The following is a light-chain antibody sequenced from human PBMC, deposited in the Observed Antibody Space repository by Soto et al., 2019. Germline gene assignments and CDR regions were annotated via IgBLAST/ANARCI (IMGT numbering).Light chain of an antibody. CDR1: SSNIGGTNY. Sequence: QSVLTQPPSASGTPGQKVFISCSGSSSNIGGTNYAYWYQQLPGAAPKLLMHSNNLRPSGVPERISGSKFGTAASLAISGLRSADEAVYYCASRDDRLGAVIFGGGTKLTVL. V-gene: IGLV1-47*02. CDR3: ASRDDRLGAVI. CDR2: SNN. J-gene: IGLJ2*01.